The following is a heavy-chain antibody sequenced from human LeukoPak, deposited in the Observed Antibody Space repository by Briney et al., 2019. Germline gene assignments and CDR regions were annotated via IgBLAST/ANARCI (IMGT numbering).Heavy chain of an antibody. Sequence: GESLKISCKGSGYSFTSYWIGWVRQMPWKGLEWMGIIYPGDSDTRYSPSFQGQVTISADKSISTAYLQWSSLKASDTAMYYCARHAKRWLHPVPHYYYGMDVWGQGTTVTVSS. V-gene: IGHV5-51*01. CDR1: GYSFTSYW. CDR2: IYPGDSDT. CDR3: ARHAKRWLHPVPHYYYGMDV. D-gene: IGHD5-24*01. J-gene: IGHJ6*02.